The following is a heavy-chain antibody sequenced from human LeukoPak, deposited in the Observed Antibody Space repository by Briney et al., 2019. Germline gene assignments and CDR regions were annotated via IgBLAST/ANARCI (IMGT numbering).Heavy chain of an antibody. CDR3: ARLGSLGWSGYYTGIDYFDY. CDR2: IYYSGST. J-gene: IGHJ4*02. Sequence: SETLSLTCTVSGGSISSYYWSWIRQPPGKGLEWIGYIYYSGSTNYNPSLKSRVTISVDTSRNQFSLKLSSVTAADTAVYYCARLGSLGWSGYYTGIDYFDYWGQGTLVTVSS. CDR1: GGSISSYY. D-gene: IGHD3-3*01. V-gene: IGHV4-59*08.